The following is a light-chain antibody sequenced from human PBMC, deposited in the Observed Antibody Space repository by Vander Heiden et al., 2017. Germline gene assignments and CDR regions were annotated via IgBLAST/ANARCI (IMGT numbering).Light chain of an antibody. CDR3: QQYGSSLFT. CDR1: QSVSTNY. Sequence: DIVLTQSPATLSLSPGERATLSCRASQSVSTNYVACYQKKPGQAPRLLIYAATSRATGLPNRCSSRWSGTDFTLTISRLEAEDFAVYYWQQYGSSLFTFGAGTKVEIK. V-gene: IGKV3-20*01. CDR2: AAT. J-gene: IGKJ4*01.